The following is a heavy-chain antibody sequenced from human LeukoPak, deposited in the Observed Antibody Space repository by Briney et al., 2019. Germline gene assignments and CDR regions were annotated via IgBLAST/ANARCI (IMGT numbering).Heavy chain of an antibody. D-gene: IGHD5-18*01. CDR2: INAGNGNT. Sequence: GASVKVSCKASGYTFTSYAMHWVRQAPGQRLEWMGWINAGNGNTKYSQKFQGRVTITRDTSASTAYMELSSLRSEDTAVYYCARERMVTPNWFDPWGQGTLVTVSS. V-gene: IGHV1-3*01. J-gene: IGHJ5*02. CDR3: ARERMVTPNWFDP. CDR1: GYTFTSYA.